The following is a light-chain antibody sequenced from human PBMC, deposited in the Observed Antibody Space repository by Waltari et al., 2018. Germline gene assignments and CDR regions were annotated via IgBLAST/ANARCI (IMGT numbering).Light chain of an antibody. CDR2: DND. Sequence: QSVLPQPPSVSAAPGQTVTISCSGSRSNIGNNYVSWYQQLPGTAPKLLIYDNDKRYSGIPDRFSGSKSSTSATLGITGLQTGDEADYYCVAWDHSLSAVLFGGGTKLTVL. V-gene: IGLV1-51*01. CDR3: VAWDHSLSAVL. CDR1: RSNIGNNY. J-gene: IGLJ2*01.